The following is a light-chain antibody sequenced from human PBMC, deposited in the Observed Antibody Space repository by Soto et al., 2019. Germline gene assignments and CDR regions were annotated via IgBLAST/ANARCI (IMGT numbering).Light chain of an antibody. J-gene: IGKJ1*01. CDR1: QSISSW. CDR3: QQYKSYWT. Sequence: DIQMTQSPSTLSASVGDRVTITGRASQSISSWLAWYQQKPGKATKLLIYKTSSVASGVPSRFSGSGSGTEFTLTISSLPPDDVATYYCQQYKSYWTFGQGTKVEIK. V-gene: IGKV1-5*03. CDR2: KTS.